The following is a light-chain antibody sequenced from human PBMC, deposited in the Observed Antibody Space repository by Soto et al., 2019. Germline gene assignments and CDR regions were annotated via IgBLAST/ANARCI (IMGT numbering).Light chain of an antibody. CDR1: QSISSW. V-gene: IGKV1-5*03. J-gene: IGKJ1*01. CDR2: KAS. Sequence: DIQMTQSPSTLSASVGDRVTITCRASQSISSWLAWYQQKPGKAPKLLIYKASSLESGVPSRFSGSGSGTEFTLTISSLKPDDFATYYCQHFNNYPWTFGQGTRVEIK. CDR3: QHFNNYPWT.